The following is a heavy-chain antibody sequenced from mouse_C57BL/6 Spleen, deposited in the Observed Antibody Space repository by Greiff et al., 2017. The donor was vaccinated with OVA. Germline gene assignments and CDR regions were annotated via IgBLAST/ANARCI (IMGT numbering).Heavy chain of an antibody. Sequence: QVQLQQSGAELARPGASVKLSCKASGYTFTSYGISWVKQRTGQGLEWIGEIYPRSGNTYYNEKFKGKATLTADKSSSTAYMELRSLTSEDSAVYFCARRGFRYYGSSEDYYFDYWGQGTTLTVSS. CDR1: GYTFTSYG. V-gene: IGHV1-81*01. D-gene: IGHD1-1*01. CDR3: ARRGFRYYGSSEDYYFDY. CDR2: IYPRSGNT. J-gene: IGHJ2*01.